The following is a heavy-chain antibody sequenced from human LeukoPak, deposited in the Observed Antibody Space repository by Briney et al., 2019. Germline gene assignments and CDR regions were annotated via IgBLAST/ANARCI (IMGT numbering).Heavy chain of an antibody. CDR2: ISGSGGST. CDR3: TSRLLWFRGYRDY. V-gene: IGHV3-23*01. Sequence: GGSLRLSCAASGFTFSSYAMSWVRRAPGKGLEWVSAISGSGGSTYYADSVKGRFTISRDNSKNTLYLQMNSLRAEDTAVYYCTSRLLWFRGYRDYWGQGTLVTVSS. CDR1: GFTFSSYA. J-gene: IGHJ4*02. D-gene: IGHD3-10*01.